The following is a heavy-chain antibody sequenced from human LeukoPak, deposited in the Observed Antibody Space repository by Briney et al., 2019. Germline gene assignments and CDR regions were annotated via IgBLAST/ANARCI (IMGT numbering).Heavy chain of an antibody. Sequence: SETLSLTCTVSGGSISSYYWSWIRQPPGKGLEWIGSIYFRGNTYYNVSFKSRVTISVDTSKNQISLTLTSVTAPDTAVYYCVRQVYTSSWLSDYWGQGALVTVSS. CDR2: IYFRGNT. CDR3: VRQVYTSSWLSDY. J-gene: IGHJ4*02. CDR1: GGSISSYY. D-gene: IGHD6-13*01. V-gene: IGHV4-59*05.